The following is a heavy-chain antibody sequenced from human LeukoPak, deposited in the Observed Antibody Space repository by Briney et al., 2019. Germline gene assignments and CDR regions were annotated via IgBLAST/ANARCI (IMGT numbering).Heavy chain of an antibody. CDR1: GYTFNGYH. Sequence: ASVKVSCKSSGYTFNGYHMHWVRQAPGQGLEWMGWINPNSGGTNYAQKFQGRVTMTRDTSINTAYMELSRLRSDDTAVYYCAGDMVRGVILRRVLEYWGQGTLVTVSS. J-gene: IGHJ4*02. CDR3: AGDMVRGVILRRVLEY. CDR2: INPNSGGT. V-gene: IGHV1-2*02. D-gene: IGHD3-10*01.